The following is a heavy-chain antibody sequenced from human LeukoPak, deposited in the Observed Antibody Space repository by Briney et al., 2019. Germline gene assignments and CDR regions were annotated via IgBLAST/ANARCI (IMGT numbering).Heavy chain of an antibody. J-gene: IGHJ6*02. V-gene: IGHV4-59*01. D-gene: IGHD2-2*01. CDR1: VGSIRICY. CDR2: IYYSGST. CDR3: ARGIPGGSSTSGKPYYYYGMDV. Sequence: PAESLSLTRAVSVGSIRICYWRWVRPPPGKGLEWVVYIYYSGSTNQNPHPKSRANISLDTSKTQSSPKMSSVTAADTGVYYCARGIPGGSSTSGKPYYYYGMDVWGQGTTVTASS.